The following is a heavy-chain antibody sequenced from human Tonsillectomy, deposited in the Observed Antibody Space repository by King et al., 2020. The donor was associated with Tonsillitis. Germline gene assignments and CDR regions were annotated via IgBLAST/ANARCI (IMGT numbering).Heavy chain of an antibody. CDR2: IKSTLDGATT. Sequence: VQLVESGGGLVKPGGSLRLSCVASGFTFSNAWMSWVRQAPGKGLEWVGRIKSTLDGATTDYAAPLKERFTIARDDSKKTLYLQMNSLRIEEPAVYYCTTDYYYYGMEDWGRGTTVTVSS. V-gene: IGHV3-15*01. J-gene: IGHJ6*02. CDR3: TTDYYYYGMED. CDR1: GFTFSNAW.